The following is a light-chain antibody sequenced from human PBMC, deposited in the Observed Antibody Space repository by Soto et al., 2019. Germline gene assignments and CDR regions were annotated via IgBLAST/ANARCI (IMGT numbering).Light chain of an antibody. V-gene: IGKV1-9*01. Sequence: DIPLTQSQSSLSASLGDRVTITCRASQGIRTYLAWYQQKPGKAPKLLIYAASTLQGGVPSRFSGSGSGTDFTLTLSSLQTEDFAVYDCQQQNSYPRTFGQGTKV. J-gene: IGKJ1*01. CDR1: QGIRTY. CDR2: AAS. CDR3: QQQNSYPRT.